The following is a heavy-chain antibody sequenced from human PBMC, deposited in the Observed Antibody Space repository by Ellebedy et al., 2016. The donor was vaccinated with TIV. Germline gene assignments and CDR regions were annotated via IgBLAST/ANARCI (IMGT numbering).Heavy chain of an antibody. Sequence: GESLKISCAASGFTFRNYGMHWVRQAPGKGLEWVAVISDAGSNKYYADSVKGRFTISRDTSKNTVYLQMNSLRSEDTAVYFCAKDGGGGYGPWGGTFDIWGQGKMVTVSS. CDR2: ISDAGSNK. CDR1: GFTFRNYG. CDR3: AKDGGGGYGPWGGTFDI. D-gene: IGHD5-18*01. V-gene: IGHV3-30*18. J-gene: IGHJ3*02.